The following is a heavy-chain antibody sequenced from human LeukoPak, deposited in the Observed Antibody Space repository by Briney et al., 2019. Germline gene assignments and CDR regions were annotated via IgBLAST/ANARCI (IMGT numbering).Heavy chain of an antibody. Sequence: GGSLRLSCAASGFTFSSYAMNWVRQAPGKGLEWVSVISGSGGGTYYADSVRGRFTISRDNSKNTLYLQMNSLRAEDTGVYYCAKNWVSGSFYNQLDYWGQGTLVTVSS. CDR1: GFTFSSYA. J-gene: IGHJ4*02. D-gene: IGHD1-26*01. V-gene: IGHV3-23*01. CDR2: ISGSGGGT. CDR3: AKNWVSGSFYNQLDY.